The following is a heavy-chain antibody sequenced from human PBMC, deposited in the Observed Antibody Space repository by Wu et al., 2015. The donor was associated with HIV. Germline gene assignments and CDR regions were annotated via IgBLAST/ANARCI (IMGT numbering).Heavy chain of an antibody. Sequence: QAQLVQFGAEVKKPGSSVKVTCKASGDGFTSYAVSWVRQAPGQGLEWMGGINPLFGTTKFAQKFQGRLTITTDELRTTAYMEMSSLTSEDTALYYCARAGNYGSRSYREKVVTAISNFDYWGRGTLVIVSS. CDR1: GDGFTSYA. J-gene: IGHJ4*02. D-gene: IGHD2-21*02. V-gene: IGHV1-69*05. CDR3: ARAGNYGSRSYREKVVTAISNFDY. CDR2: INPLFGTT.